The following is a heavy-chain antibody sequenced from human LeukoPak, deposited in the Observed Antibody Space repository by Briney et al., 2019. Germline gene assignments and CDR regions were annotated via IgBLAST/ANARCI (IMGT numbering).Heavy chain of an antibody. CDR1: GFTFSSYG. J-gene: IGHJ4*02. CDR2: ISYDGSNK. CDR3: ARDVMTSVTPLDY. D-gene: IGHD4-17*01. V-gene: IGHV3-30*03. Sequence: GGSLRLSCAASGFTFSSYGIHWVRQAPGKGLEWVALISYDGSNKYYVDSVKGRFTISRDNSKNTVYLQMNNLRAEDTAVYYGARDVMTSVTPLDYWGQGPLVTVSS.